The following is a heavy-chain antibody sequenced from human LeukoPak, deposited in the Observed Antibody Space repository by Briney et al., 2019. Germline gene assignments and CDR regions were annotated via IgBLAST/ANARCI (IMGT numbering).Heavy chain of an antibody. Sequence: PSETLSLTCAVSGGSISSGGYSGSWIRQPPGKGLEWIGYIYHSGSTYYNPSLKSRVTISVDRSKNQFSLKLSSVTAADTAVYYCARDKAADGDYLSWYFDLWGRGTLVTVSS. CDR2: IYHSGST. CDR3: ARDKAADGDYLSWYFDL. J-gene: IGHJ2*01. V-gene: IGHV4-30-2*01. D-gene: IGHD4-17*01. CDR1: GGSISSGGYS.